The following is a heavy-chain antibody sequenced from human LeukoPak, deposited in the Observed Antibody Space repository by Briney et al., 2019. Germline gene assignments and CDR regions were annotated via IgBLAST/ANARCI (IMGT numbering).Heavy chain of an antibody. CDR2: ISSSSSYI. CDR3: ARVEGGRYCSSTSCYNHYFDY. J-gene: IGHJ4*02. V-gene: IGHV3-21*01. D-gene: IGHD2-2*02. Sequence: GGSLRLSCAGSGFTFSSYSMNWVRQAPGKGLEWVSSISSSSSYIYYADSVKGRFTTSRYNAKNSLYLQMNSLRAEDTAVYYCARVEGGRYCSSTSCYNHYFDYWGQGTLVTVFS. CDR1: GFTFSSYS.